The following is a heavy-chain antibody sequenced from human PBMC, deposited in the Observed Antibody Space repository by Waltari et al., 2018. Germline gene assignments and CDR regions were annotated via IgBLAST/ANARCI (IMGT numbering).Heavy chain of an antibody. J-gene: IGHJ3*02. Sequence: EVQLVESGGGLVKPGGSLRLSCAASGFTFSSYSMNWVRQAPGKGLEWVSSISSSSSYIYYADSVKGRFTISRDNAKNSLYLQMNSLRAEDTAVYYCARGGLGNWNDNRDAFDIWGQGTMVTVSS. CDR3: ARGGLGNWNDNRDAFDI. D-gene: IGHD1-1*01. V-gene: IGHV3-21*01. CDR2: ISSSSSYI. CDR1: GFTFSSYS.